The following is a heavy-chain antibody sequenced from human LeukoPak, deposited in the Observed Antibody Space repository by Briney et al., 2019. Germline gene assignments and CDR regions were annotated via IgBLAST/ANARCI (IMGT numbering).Heavy chain of an antibody. V-gene: IGHV4-31*03. J-gene: IGHJ4*02. Sequence: ASQTLSLTCTVSGGSISSGGYYWSWIRQHPGKGLEWIGYIYYTGSTYYNPSLESRVTISVDTSKNQFSLKLSSVTAADTAMYYCARRGQSTAWSFDYWGQGTLVTVSS. CDR3: ARRGQSTAWSFDY. D-gene: IGHD2-8*02. CDR1: GGSISSGGYY. CDR2: IYYTGST.